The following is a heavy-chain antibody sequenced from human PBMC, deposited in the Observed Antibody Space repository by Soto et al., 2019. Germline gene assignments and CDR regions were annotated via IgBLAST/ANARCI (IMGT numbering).Heavy chain of an antibody. Sequence: QVHLVPSGAEVKKPGASVKVSCKGSGYTFTSYGITWVRQAPGQGSEWMGWISAHKGNTDYAQKLQGRVTVTRDTSKSTAYMELRSLRSDDTAVYYCARGRYGDYWGQGALVTVSS. CDR1: GYTFTSYG. D-gene: IGHD1-1*01. CDR2: ISAHKGNT. J-gene: IGHJ4*02. CDR3: ARGRYGDY. V-gene: IGHV1-18*01.